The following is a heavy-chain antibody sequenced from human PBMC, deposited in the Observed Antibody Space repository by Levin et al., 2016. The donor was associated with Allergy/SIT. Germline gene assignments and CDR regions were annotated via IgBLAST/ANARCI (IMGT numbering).Heavy chain of an antibody. Sequence: WIRQPPGKGLEWIGYIYYSGSTYYNPSLKSRVTISVDTSKNQFSLKLSSVTAADTAVYYCARLHRTVVTFQWAFDIWGQGTMVTVSS. CDR2: IYYSGST. CDR3: ARLHRTVVTFQWAFDI. J-gene: IGHJ3*02. D-gene: IGHD4-23*01. V-gene: IGHV4-31*02.